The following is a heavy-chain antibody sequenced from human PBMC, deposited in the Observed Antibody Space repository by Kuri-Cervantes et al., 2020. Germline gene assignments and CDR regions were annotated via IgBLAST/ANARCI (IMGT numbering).Heavy chain of an antibody. V-gene: IGHV3-23*01. CDR2: ISGSGGST. D-gene: IGHD2-15*01. Sequence: GESLKISCAASGFTFSSYAMSWVRQAPGKGLEWVSAISGSGGSTYYADSVRGRFTISRDNSKNTLYLQMNSLRAEDTAVYYCARRGGSITSDAFDIWGQGTMVTVSS. CDR3: ARRGGSITSDAFDI. CDR1: GFTFSSYA. J-gene: IGHJ3*02.